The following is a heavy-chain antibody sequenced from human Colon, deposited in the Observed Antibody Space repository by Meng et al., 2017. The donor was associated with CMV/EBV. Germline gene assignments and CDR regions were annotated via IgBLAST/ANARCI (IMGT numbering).Heavy chain of an antibody. CDR1: GFTFSSYS. V-gene: IGHV3-48*04. J-gene: IGHJ1*01. CDR2: ISSSSSTI. Sequence: GGSLRLSCAASGFTFSSYSMNWVRQAPGKGLEWVSYISSSSSTIYYADSVKGRFTISRDNAKNSLYLQMSSLRSEDTAVYYCTTTQGYCDSGNCPEPEDFQHWGQGTLVTVSS. CDR3: TTTQGYCDSGNCPEPEDFQH. D-gene: IGHD2/OR15-2a*01.